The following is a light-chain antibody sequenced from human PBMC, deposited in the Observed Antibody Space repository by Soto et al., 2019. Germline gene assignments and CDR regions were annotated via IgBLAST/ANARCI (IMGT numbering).Light chain of an antibody. CDR2: GAS. CDR1: QTVSNTY. J-gene: IGKJ4*01. V-gene: IGKV3-20*01. CDR3: QQYGGLPPT. Sequence: EIVLTQFPGALSLSPGERVTLSCRASQTVSNTYLAWYQQKSAQAHKFLIYGASNRATGIPDRFSGSGSGTDFTLTISRLEPEDFAVYYCQQYGGLPPTFGGGTKMEIK.